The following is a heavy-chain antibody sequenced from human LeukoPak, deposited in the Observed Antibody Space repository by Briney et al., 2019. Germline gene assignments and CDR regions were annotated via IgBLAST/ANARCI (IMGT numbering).Heavy chain of an antibody. D-gene: IGHD3-22*01. J-gene: IGHJ6*03. CDR2: IYYSGST. CDR1: GGSISSSSDY. CDR3: ARQHDSSGYYYIYYYYYMDV. V-gene: IGHV4-39*01. Sequence: PAETLSLTCTVSGGSISSSSDYWGWIRQPPGKGLEWIGSIYYSGSTYYNPSLKSRVTISVDTSKNQFSLKLSSVTAADTAVYYCARQHDSSGYYYIYYYYYMDVWGKGTTVTVSS.